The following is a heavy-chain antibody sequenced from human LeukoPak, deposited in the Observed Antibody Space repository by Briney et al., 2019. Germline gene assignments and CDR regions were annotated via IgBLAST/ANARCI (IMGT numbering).Heavy chain of an antibody. D-gene: IGHD3-22*01. Sequence: ASVKVSCKASGYTFTSYGISWVRQAPGQGLEWMGWISAYNGNTNYAQKLQGRVTMTTDTSTSTAYMELRSLRSDDTAVYYCARANYDSSGYYLTTPDFDYWGQGTLVTVSS. CDR2: ISAYNGNT. V-gene: IGHV1-18*01. CDR3: ARANYDSSGYYLTTPDFDY. CDR1: GYTFTSYG. J-gene: IGHJ4*02.